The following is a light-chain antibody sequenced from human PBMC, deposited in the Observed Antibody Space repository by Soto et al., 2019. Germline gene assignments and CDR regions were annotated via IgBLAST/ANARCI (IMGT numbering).Light chain of an antibody. CDR3: QTWGTGTWV. CDR1: SGHSSYA. CDR2: VDSDGSH. V-gene: IGLV4-69*01. Sequence: QPVVTQSPSASASLGASVKLTCTLSSGHSSYAIAWHQQQPEKGPRYLMKVDSDGSHVKGDGIPDRFSGSSSGAERYLTISSLQSEDEADYYCQTWGTGTWVFGVGTKLTVL. J-gene: IGLJ3*02.